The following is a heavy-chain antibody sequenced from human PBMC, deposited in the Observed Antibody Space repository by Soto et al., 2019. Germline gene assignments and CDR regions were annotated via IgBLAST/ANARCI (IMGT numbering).Heavy chain of an antibody. CDR3: SRYVSCGRLTNVHVGVDF. CDR2: INDGNGNT. J-gene: IGHJ6*02. D-gene: IGHD1-26*01. Sequence: QVRPVQSGTEVKKPGDSVMVSCKATGYTFANYAIHWVRQAPGHDFEWMGWINDGNGNTRNSQKFQGRVTFNRDTAATRADMEVGSLRFLETAVYYCSRYVSCGRLTNVHVGVDFWGQGTTVIVSS. CDR1: GYTFANYA. V-gene: IGHV1-3*01.